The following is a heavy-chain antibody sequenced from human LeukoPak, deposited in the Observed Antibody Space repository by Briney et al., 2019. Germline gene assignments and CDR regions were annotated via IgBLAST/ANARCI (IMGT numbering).Heavy chain of an antibody. Sequence: SETLSLTCTVSGGSISSYYWSWIRQPAGKGLEWIGRLYTSGTTNYNPSLKSRVTMSVDTSKNQFSLKLSSVTATDTAVYYCARAYDSSGSPYDYWGQGTLVTVSS. CDR3: ARAYDSSGSPYDY. J-gene: IGHJ4*02. CDR1: GGSISSYY. V-gene: IGHV4-4*07. CDR2: LYTSGTT. D-gene: IGHD3-22*01.